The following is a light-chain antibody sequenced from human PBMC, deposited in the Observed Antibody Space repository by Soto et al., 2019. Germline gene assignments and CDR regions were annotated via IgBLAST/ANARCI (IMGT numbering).Light chain of an antibody. J-gene: IGKJ5*01. CDR3: QLYGISPH. CDR2: LGS. V-gene: IGKV2-28*01. Sequence: DIVMTQSPLSLPVTPGEPASISCRSSQSLLHSNGYNYLDWYLQKPGQSPQLLIYLGSNRASGVPDRFSGSGSGTDFTLTINRLEPEDFAVYYCQLYGISPHFGQGTRLEIK. CDR1: QSLLHSNGYNY.